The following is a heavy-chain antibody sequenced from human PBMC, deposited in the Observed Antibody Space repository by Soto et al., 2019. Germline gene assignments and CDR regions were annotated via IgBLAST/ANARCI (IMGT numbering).Heavy chain of an antibody. CDR3: ARTRYGMDV. Sequence: EVQLVESGGGLVQPGGSLRLSCAASGFTFSSYSMNWVRQAPGKGLEWVSYISSSSSTIYYADSVKGRLTISRDNAKNSLYLQLNSMRAEDTAVYYCARTRYGMDVWGQGTTVTVSS. CDR1: GFTFSSYS. J-gene: IGHJ6*02. CDR2: ISSSSSTI. V-gene: IGHV3-48*01.